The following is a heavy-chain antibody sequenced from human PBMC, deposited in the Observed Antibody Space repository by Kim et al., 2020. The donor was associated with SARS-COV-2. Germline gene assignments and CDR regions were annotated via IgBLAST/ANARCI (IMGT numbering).Heavy chain of an antibody. CDR3: TTVAYYYGSGSYYLDY. D-gene: IGHD3-10*01. J-gene: IGHJ4*02. CDR2: IKSKTDGGTT. Sequence: GGSLRLSCAASGFAFRNAWMSWVRQAPGKGLEWVGRIKSKTDGGTTDYAAPVKGRFTISRDDSKNTLYLQMNSLKTEDTAVYFCTTVAYYYGSGSYYLDYWGQGTLVTVSS. CDR1: GFAFRNAW. V-gene: IGHV3-15*01.